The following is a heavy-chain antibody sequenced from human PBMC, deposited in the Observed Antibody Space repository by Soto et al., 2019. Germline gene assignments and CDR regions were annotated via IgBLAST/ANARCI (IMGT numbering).Heavy chain of an antibody. V-gene: IGHV4-34*01. Sequence: QVQLQQWGAGLLKPSETLSLTCAVYGGSFSGYYWSWIRQPPGKGLEWIGEINHSGSTNYNPSLKSRVTISVDTSKNQFSLKLSSVTAADTAVYYCARRNGYQLLHANWFDPWGQGTLVTVSS. CDR3: ARRNGYQLLHANWFDP. CDR2: INHSGST. J-gene: IGHJ5*02. D-gene: IGHD2-2*01. CDR1: GGSFSGYY.